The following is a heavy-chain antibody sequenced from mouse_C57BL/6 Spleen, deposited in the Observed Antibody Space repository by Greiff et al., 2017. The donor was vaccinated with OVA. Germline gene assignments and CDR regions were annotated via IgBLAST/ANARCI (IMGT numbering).Heavy chain of an antibody. CDR3: ARGSTDSSATGWFAY. CDR1: GYTFTGYW. D-gene: IGHD3-2*01. Sequence: VQLQQSGAELMKPGASVKLSCKATGYTFTGYWVVCVKQSHAPCIVWIGDLPTLLARTNHNEKFKGKATFTADTSSNTAYMQLSSLTTEDSAIYYCARGSTDSSATGWFAYWGQGTLVTVSA. V-gene: IGHV1-9*01. J-gene: IGHJ3*01. CDR2: LPTLLART.